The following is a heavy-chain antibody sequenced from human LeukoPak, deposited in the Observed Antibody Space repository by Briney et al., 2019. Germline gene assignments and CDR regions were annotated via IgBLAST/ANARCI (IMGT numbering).Heavy chain of an antibody. CDR3: ARAPSMILPYYFDY. J-gene: IGHJ4*02. V-gene: IGHV4-34*11. CDR1: GGSFSGYY. Sequence: SETLSLTCAVYGGSFSGYYWSWIRQPPGKGLEWIGNIDYSGSTNSNSSLKSRVTMSVDRSKNQFSLNLSSVTAADTAVYYCARAPSMILPYYFDYWGQGSLVTVSS. D-gene: IGHD3-22*01. CDR2: IDYSGST.